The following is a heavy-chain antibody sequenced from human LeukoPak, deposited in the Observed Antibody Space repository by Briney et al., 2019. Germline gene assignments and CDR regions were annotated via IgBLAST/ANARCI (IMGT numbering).Heavy chain of an antibody. CDR1: GGSISSGGYY. Sequence: SETLSLTCTVSGGSISSGGYYWSWIRQPAGKGLERIGRIYTSGSTNYNPSLKSRVTMSVDTSKNQFSLKLSSVTAADTAVYYCARDRLINGWGAKEHKNYYYYMDVWGKGTTVTVSS. CDR2: IYTSGST. J-gene: IGHJ6*03. V-gene: IGHV4-61*02. CDR3: ARDRLINGWGAKEHKNYYYYMDV. D-gene: IGHD3-16*01.